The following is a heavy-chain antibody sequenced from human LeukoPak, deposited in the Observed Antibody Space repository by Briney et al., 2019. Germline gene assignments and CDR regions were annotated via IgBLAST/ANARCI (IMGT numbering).Heavy chain of an antibody. CDR1: GYTFTGYY. CDR2: INPSGGST. J-gene: IGHJ4*02. V-gene: IGHV1-46*01. CDR3: TADSGSYRYYFDY. Sequence: ASVKVSCKASGYTFTGYYMHWVRQAPGQGLEWMGIINPSGGSTSYAQKFQGRVTMTRDMSTSTVYMELSSLRSEDTAVYYCTADSGSYRYYFDYWGQGTLVTVSS. D-gene: IGHD1-26*01.